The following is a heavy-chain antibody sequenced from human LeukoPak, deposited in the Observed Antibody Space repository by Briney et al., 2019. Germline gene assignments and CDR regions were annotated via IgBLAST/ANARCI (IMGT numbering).Heavy chain of an antibody. J-gene: IGHJ6*02. Sequence: SETLSLTCTVSGGSISSYYWSWIRQPPGKGLEWIGYIYYSGSTNYNPSLKSRVTISVDTSKNQFSLKLSSVTAADTAVYYCARTPLKEYYYGMDVWGQGTTVTVSS. CDR1: GGSISSYY. CDR3: ARTPLKEYYYGMDV. V-gene: IGHV4-59*01. CDR2: IYYSGST.